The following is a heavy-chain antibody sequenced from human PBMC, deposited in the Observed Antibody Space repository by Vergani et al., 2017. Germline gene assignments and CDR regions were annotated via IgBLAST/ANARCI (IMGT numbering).Heavy chain of an antibody. CDR3: ARAGYCAHGVCYMTYYYYMDV. D-gene: IGHD2-8*01. CDR2: IWYDGSKE. Sequence: QVQLEESGGGVVQPGRSLRLSCAGSGFTLSSHAMHWVRQAPGKGLEWVAFIWYDGSKEYYADSVKGRFTISRDNSKNTLYLKMNNLRAADTAVYYCARAGYCAHGVCYMTYYYYMDVWGKGTAVTVSS. J-gene: IGHJ6*03. V-gene: IGHV3-33*01. CDR1: GFTLSSHA.